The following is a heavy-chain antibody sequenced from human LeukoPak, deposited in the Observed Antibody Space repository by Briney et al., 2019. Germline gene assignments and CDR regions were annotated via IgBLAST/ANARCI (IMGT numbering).Heavy chain of an antibody. V-gene: IGHV1-69*13. D-gene: IGHD2-2*01. CDR2: LIPIFGTA. CDR3: ASRLGYCSSTSCPKNYYYMDV. CDR1: GGTFSSYA. Sequence: SVKLSCKASGGTFSSYAISWVRQAPGQGLEWVGGLIPIFGTANYAQKFQGRVTITADESTSTAYMELSSLRSEDTAVYYCASRLGYCSSTSCPKNYYYMDVWGKGTTVTVSS. J-gene: IGHJ6*03.